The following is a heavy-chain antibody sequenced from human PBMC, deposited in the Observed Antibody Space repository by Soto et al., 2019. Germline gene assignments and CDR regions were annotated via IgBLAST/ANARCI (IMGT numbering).Heavy chain of an antibody. D-gene: IGHD3-22*01. Sequence: GGSLRLSCAASGFTFSSYGMHWVRQAPGKGLEWVAVIWYDGSNKYYADSVKGRFTISRDNSKNTLYLQMNSLRAEDTAVYYCARAYPPFEIAHDPGMTQGGMDVWGQGTTVTVSS. J-gene: IGHJ6*02. CDR2: IWYDGSNK. CDR1: GFTFSSYG. V-gene: IGHV3-33*01. CDR3: ARAYPPFEIAHDPGMTQGGMDV.